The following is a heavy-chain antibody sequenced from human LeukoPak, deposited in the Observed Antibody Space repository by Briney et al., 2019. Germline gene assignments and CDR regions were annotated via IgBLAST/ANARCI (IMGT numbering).Heavy chain of an antibody. CDR3: VREVGRSSGQWLADAFDI. CDR2: ITSDGTDM. Sequence: GGSLRLSCAASGFTFDDYGMNWVRQAPGKGLEWVSYITSDGTDMYYADSVKGRFAISRDNAKNSLYLQMNSLRADDTAVYYCVREVGRSSGQWLADAFDIWGQGTMVTVSP. J-gene: IGHJ3*02. V-gene: IGHV3-48*03. D-gene: IGHD6-19*01. CDR1: GFTFDDYG.